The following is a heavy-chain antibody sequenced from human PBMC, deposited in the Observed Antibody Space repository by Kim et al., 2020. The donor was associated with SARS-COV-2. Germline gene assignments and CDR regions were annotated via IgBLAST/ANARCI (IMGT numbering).Heavy chain of an antibody. CDR3: AKDPVRGYSYGSDRGYFDY. D-gene: IGHD5-18*01. J-gene: IGHJ4*02. CDR2: ISYDGSNK. CDR1: GFTFSSYG. Sequence: GGSLRLSCAASGFTFSSYGMHWVRQAPGKGLEWVAVISYDGSNKYYADSVKGRFTISRDNSKNTLYLQMNSLRAEDTAVYYCAKDPVRGYSYGSDRGYFDYWGQGTLVTVSS. V-gene: IGHV3-30*18.